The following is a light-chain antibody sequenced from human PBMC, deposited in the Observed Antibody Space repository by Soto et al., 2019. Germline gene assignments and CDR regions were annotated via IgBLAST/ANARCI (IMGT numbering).Light chain of an antibody. J-gene: IGKJ4*01. V-gene: IGKV3-15*01. CDR2: RTS. Sequence: MVMTHCPATLSVYPGSRATLAWSASQSISSNLAWYQQKTGQAPSLLMFRTSSRATGFPARFSGSGSGTEFNLTISSLQSEDFGVYYCQPYNNWPRATFGGGTKVDI. CDR3: QPYNNWPRAT. CDR1: QSISSN.